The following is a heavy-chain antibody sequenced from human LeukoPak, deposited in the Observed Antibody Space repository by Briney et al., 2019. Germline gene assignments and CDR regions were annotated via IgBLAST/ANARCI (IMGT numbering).Heavy chain of an antibody. J-gene: IGHJ6*03. D-gene: IGHD4-17*01. V-gene: IGHV3-74*01. CDR3: ARDDYGAGYYYMDD. Sequence: GGSLRLSCAASGFTFSSYSMNWVRQAPGKGLVWVSRINSGGSSTSYADSVKGRFTISRDNAKNTLYLQMNSLRAEDTAVYYCARDDYGAGYYYMDDWGKGTTVTVSS. CDR1: GFTFSSYS. CDR2: INSGGSST.